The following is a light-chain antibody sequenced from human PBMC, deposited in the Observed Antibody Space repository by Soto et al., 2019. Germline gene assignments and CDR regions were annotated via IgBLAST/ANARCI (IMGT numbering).Light chain of an antibody. J-gene: IGLJ2*01. CDR1: SSDFASYNF. CDR2: EVS. Sequence: QSALTQPASVSASPGQSITISCTGTSSDFASYNFVSWYQHYPGKAPKLIIYEVSNRPSGVSNRFSGSKSGNTASLTISGLQAEDEADYYCSSYTTTSTLIIFGGGTKLTVL. CDR3: SSYTTTSTLII. V-gene: IGLV2-14*01.